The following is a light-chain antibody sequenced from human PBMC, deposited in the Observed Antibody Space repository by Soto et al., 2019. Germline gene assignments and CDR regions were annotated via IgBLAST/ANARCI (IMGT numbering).Light chain of an antibody. J-gene: IGKJ1*01. Sequence: DIQMTQSASTLSASVGDRVTITCRARQNINQWLAWYQQKPGKAPKFLIYDASILESGVPSRFSGTGSGTEFTLTISSLQPDDFATYNCQRYNSNSRTFGQGTKVEIK. V-gene: IGKV1-5*01. CDR1: QNINQW. CDR2: DAS. CDR3: QRYNSNSRT.